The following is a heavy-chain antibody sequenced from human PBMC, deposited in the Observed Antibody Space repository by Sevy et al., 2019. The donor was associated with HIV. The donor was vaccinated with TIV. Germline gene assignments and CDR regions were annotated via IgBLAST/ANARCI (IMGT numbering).Heavy chain of an antibody. CDR2: IYSGGST. CDR1: GFNFDEFA. D-gene: IGHD3-16*01. Sequence: GGSLRLSCAASGFNFDEFAIHWVRQAPGKGLEWVSVIYSGGSTYYADSVKGRFTISRDNSKNTLYLQMNSLRAEDTAVYYCARTPYYDYVWGSFGNDAFDIWGQGTMVTVSS. CDR3: ARTPYYDYVWGSFGNDAFDI. J-gene: IGHJ3*02. V-gene: IGHV3-53*01.